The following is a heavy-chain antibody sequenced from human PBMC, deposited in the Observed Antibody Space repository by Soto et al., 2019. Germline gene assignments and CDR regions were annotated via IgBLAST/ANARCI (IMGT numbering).Heavy chain of an antibody. CDR3: ARDDYYDSSGFLAY. Sequence: SVKVSCKASGGTFSSYAISWVRQAPGQGLEWMGGIIPIFGTANYAQKFQGRVTITADESTSTAYMELSSLRSEDTAVYYCARDDYYDSSGFLAYWGQGTLVTVSS. CDR2: IIPIFGTA. J-gene: IGHJ4*02. V-gene: IGHV1-69*13. D-gene: IGHD3-22*01. CDR1: GGTFSSYA.